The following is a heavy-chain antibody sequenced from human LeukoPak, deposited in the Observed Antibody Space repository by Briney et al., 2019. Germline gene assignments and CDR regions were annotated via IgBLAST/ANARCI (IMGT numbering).Heavy chain of an antibody. CDR3: ARVRDNACDY. D-gene: IGHD2-2*01. Sequence: ASVMVPCKTSGYMVSDYYMHWVRQAPGQGLEWMGWLRGDTGDTDSPQKFKGRVTMTRDTATNTAYMQLSRLTYDGTAMYFCARVRDNACDYWGQGTLVTVSS. J-gene: IGHJ4*02. CDR2: LRGDTGDT. V-gene: IGHV1-2*02. CDR1: GYMVSDYY.